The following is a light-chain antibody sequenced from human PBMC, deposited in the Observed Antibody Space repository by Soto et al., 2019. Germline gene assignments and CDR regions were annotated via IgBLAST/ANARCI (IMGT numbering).Light chain of an antibody. J-gene: IGKJ5*01. V-gene: IGKV1-39*01. CDR2: AAS. CDR1: QSINNW. Sequence: DIQMTQSPSTLSAYVGDRVTITCRASQSINNWLAWYQQKPGRAPKLLIYAASSLQSGVPSRFSGSGSGTDFTLTISRLQPEDFATYYCQQSYSTPHTFGQGTRLEIK. CDR3: QQSYSTPHT.